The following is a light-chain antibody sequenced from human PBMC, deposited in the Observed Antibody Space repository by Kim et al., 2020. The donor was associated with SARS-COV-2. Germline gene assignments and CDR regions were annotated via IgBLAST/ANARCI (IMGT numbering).Light chain of an antibody. V-gene: IGKV3-20*01. CDR3: QQYGNSPST. CDR1: QSVSTS. J-gene: IGKJ5*01. CDR2: GAS. Sequence: EIVLTQSPGTLSLSPGERATLACRASQSVSTSLAWYQQNPGQAPRLLIHGASSRTTGIPDRFSGSGSGTDFTLTISRLEPEDFAVYYCQQYGNSPSTFGQGTRLEIK.